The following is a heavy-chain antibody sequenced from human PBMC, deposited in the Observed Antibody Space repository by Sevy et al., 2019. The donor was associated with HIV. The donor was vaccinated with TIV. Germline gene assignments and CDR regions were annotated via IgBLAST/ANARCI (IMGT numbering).Heavy chain of an antibody. Sequence: GGSLRLSCAASGFAFSTHAMHWVRQAPGKGLEWVAVISYEGTETFYAASVEGRFTISRDNSKNMLSLQIISLRPEETAVYYCARDGGDSVKWYPLYWGHGTLVTVSS. D-gene: IGHD2-15*01. CDR1: GFAFSTHA. V-gene: IGHV3-30-3*01. CDR3: ARDGGDSVKWYPLY. CDR2: ISYEGTET. J-gene: IGHJ4*01.